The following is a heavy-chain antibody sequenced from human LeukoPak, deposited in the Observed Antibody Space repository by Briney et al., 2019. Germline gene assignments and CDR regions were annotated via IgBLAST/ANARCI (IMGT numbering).Heavy chain of an antibody. D-gene: IGHD5-18*01. V-gene: IGHV3-49*04. CDR3: TRRGYTYGLKLYYFDY. J-gene: IGHJ4*02. CDR2: IRSTDCGGTT. Sequence: GGSLRLSCTASGFTFGDYPLSWVRQAPGKGLEWVGLIRSTDCGGTTEYAASVKGRFAISRDDSKSIAYLQMNSLKTADTAMYYCTRRGYTYGLKLYYFDYWGQGTLVTVSS. CDR1: GFTFGDYP.